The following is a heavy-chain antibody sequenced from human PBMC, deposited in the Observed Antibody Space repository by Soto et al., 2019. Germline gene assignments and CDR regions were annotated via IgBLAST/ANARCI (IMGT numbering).Heavy chain of an antibody. Sequence: EVQLVESGGGLAQPGGSLRLSCAASGFTLSGYAMDWVRQAPGKGLEYVSGISTNGVGTYYANSVQGRFTICRDNSKNTVYLQIGSLRPEDMAVYYCARRARPDFYYMDVWGKGTTVTVSS. J-gene: IGHJ6*03. D-gene: IGHD6-6*01. V-gene: IGHV3-64*01. CDR1: GFTLSGYA. CDR2: ISTNGVGT. CDR3: ARRARPDFYYMDV.